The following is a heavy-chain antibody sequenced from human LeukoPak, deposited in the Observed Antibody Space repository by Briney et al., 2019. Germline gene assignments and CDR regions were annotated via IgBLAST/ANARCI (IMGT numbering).Heavy chain of an antibody. CDR1: GYTFTSYN. J-gene: IGHJ4*02. D-gene: IGHD3-22*01. Sequence: ASVKLSCMASGYTFTSYNMHWVRQAPGQGLEWMGIINPSGGSTNDAQKLQGRVTMTRDTSTSTVYMELSSLRSDDTAVYYCAKDLYHRYYHNSGHAFDYWGQGTLVTVSS. CDR2: INPSGGST. V-gene: IGHV1-46*04. CDR3: AKDLYHRYYHNSGHAFDY.